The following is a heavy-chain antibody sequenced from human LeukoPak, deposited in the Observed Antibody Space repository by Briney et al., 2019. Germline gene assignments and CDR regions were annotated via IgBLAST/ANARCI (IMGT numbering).Heavy chain of an antibody. CDR3: AKDLNRFGEFAAFDY. J-gene: IGHJ4*02. CDR2: ISYDGSNK. V-gene: IGHV3-30*18. CDR1: GFTFSSYG. Sequence: GRSLRLSCAASGFTFSSYGMHWVRQAPGKGLEWVAVISYDGSNKYYADSVKGRFTVSRDNSKNTLYLQMNSLRAEDTAVYYCAKDLNRFGEFAAFDYWGQGTLVTVSS. D-gene: IGHD3-10*01.